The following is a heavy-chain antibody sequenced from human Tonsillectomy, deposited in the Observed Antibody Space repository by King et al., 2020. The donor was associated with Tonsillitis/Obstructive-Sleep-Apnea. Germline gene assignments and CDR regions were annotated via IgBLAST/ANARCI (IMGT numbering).Heavy chain of an antibody. V-gene: IGHV4-59*01. D-gene: IGHD3-3*01. CDR3: ARGVQDFWSGNSFYMDV. CDR2: MHYSGRT. CDR1: GGSISTYY. Sequence: VQLQESGPGLVRPSETLSLSCTVSGGSISTYYWTWIRPPPGKGLEWIGYMHYSGRTDQNPSLKSRVSFSLDTSNNHFSLELTSVTAADTAVYYCARGVQDFWSGNSFYMDVWGKGTKVTVSS. J-gene: IGHJ6*03.